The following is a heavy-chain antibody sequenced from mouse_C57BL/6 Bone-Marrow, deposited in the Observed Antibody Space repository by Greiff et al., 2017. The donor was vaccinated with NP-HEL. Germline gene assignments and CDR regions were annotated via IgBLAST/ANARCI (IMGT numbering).Heavy chain of an antibody. V-gene: IGHV14-4*01. CDR2: IDPENGDT. D-gene: IGHD1-1*01. Sequence: EVKLQQSGAELVRPGASVKLSCTASGFNIKDDYMHWVKQRPEQGLEWIGWIDPENGDTEYASKFQGKATITADTSSNTAYLQLSSLTSEDTAVYYCTDTVVATHWYFDVWGTGTTVTVSS. CDR3: TDTVVATHWYFDV. CDR1: GFNIKDDY. J-gene: IGHJ1*03.